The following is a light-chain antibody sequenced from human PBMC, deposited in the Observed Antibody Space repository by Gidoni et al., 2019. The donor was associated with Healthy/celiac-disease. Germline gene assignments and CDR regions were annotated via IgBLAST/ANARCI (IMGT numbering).Light chain of an antibody. Sequence: DIQMTQSPSTLSASVGDRVTITCRASQSISSWLAWYQQKPGKAPKLLIYKASSLESGVPSRFSGSGSGTEFTLTISSLQPDDFATYYCQQYNSYPHMCSFGQXTKLEIK. CDR1: QSISSW. V-gene: IGKV1-5*03. CDR2: KAS. J-gene: IGKJ2*04. CDR3: QQYNSYPHMCS.